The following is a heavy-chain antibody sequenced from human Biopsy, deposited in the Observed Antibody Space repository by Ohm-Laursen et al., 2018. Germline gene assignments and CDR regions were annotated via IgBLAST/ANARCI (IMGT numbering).Heavy chain of an antibody. CDR2: ISYDGSGE. Sequence: SLRLSCSSSGFTFTSYAMHWVRQAPGKGLEWVAVISYDGSGEYYADSLQGRFIISRDNPKNTVDLQMNSLRAEDTAVYFCARDGKRWDYSTYFSWHFDLWGRGTLVTVSS. D-gene: IGHD4-11*01. CDR3: ARDGKRWDYSTYFSWHFDL. V-gene: IGHV3-30*03. J-gene: IGHJ2*01. CDR1: GFTFTSYA.